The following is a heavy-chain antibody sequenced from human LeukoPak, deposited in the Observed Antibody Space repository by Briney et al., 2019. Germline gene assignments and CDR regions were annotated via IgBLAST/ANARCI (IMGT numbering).Heavy chain of an antibody. V-gene: IGHV3-73*01. CDR3: ATFAVVAAPDDY. D-gene: IGHD2-21*02. J-gene: IGHJ4*02. Sequence: PGGSLRLSCAASGFIFSGASIHWVRQASGKGLEWVGRIRSKANSYATGYGASVIGRFTISRDDSKNTAYLQMNSLKIEDTAVYYCATFAVVAAPDDYWGQGALVTVSS. CDR2: IRSKANSYAT. CDR1: GFIFSGAS.